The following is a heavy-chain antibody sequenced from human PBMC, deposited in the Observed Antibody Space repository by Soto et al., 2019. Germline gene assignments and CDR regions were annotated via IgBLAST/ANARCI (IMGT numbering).Heavy chain of an antibody. CDR2: IRGDGGNI. Sequence: GGSLRLSCAVSEIIFSGYGMHWVRQAPGKGLEWVAVIRGDGGNIYYADSVKGRFTISRDNSKNTLYLQMDSLRAEDTAVYYYATGRRGVYYFDYWGQGTLVTVSS. CDR1: EIIFSGYG. V-gene: IGHV3-30*12. J-gene: IGHJ4*02. CDR3: ATGRRGVYYFDY.